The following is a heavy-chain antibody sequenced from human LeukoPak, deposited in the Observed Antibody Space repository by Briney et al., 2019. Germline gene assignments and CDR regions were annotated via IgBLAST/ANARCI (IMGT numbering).Heavy chain of an antibody. D-gene: IGHD1-1*01. CDR2: ISAYSGST. J-gene: IGHJ5*02. Sequence: ASVKVSCKASGYTFINYGINWVRQAPGQGLEWVGWISAYSGSTNYAQKLQDRVTMTTDTSTNTAYMELRSLRSEDSAVYYCARVKYNWNDIFENWFDPWGQGTLVTVSS. V-gene: IGHV1-18*01. CDR3: ARVKYNWNDIFENWFDP. CDR1: GYTFINYG.